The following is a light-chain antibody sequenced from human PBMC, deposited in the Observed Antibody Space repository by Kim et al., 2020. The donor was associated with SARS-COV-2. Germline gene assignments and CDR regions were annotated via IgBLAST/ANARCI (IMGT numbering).Light chain of an antibody. V-gene: IGLV1-44*01. J-gene: IGLJ3*02. CDR3: AAWDDSLKGSV. Sequence: QGVTISCSGSISNIGSNVINWYQQLPGPAPKLLMYSNDYRPSGVPDRFSGSKSGTSASLAISGLQSEDEADYYCAAWDDSLKGSVFGGGTQLTVL. CDR2: SND. CDR1: ISNIGSNV.